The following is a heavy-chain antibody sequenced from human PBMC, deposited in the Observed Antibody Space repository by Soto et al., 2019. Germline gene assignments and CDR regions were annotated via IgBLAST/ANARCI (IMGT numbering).Heavy chain of an antibody. CDR2: INSSSSYI. CDR1: GFTFSSYS. CDR3: VAFSGIGWHAFDI. D-gene: IGHD3-3*02. Sequence: EVQLVESGGGLVKPGGSLRLSCAASGFTFSSYSMNWVRQAPGKGLEWVSSINSSSSYIYYADSVKGRFTISRDNAKNSLYLQMNSLRAEDTAVYYCVAFSGIGWHAFDIWGQGTMVTVSS. J-gene: IGHJ3*02. V-gene: IGHV3-21*01.